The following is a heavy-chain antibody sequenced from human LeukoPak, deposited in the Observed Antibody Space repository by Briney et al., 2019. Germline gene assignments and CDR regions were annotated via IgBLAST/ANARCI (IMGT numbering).Heavy chain of an antibody. V-gene: IGHV3-33*08. CDR2: IWSDGKNK. Sequence: GGSLRLSCAASGVTVSSNYMTWARQAPGKGLEWVSVIWSDGKNKFYVDSVRGRFTIFRDNSKKTLDLQLNSLRAEDTAMYYCVRERGPYNAFDIWGQGTMVTVSS. CDR1: GVTVSSNY. CDR3: VRERGPYNAFDI. J-gene: IGHJ3*02. D-gene: IGHD2-21*01.